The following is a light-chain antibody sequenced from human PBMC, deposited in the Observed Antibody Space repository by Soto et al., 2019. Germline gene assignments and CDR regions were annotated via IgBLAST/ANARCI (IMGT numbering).Light chain of an antibody. CDR3: SSYAGSTFYV. V-gene: IGLV2-8*01. CDR2: EGS. Sequence: QSALTQPPSASGSPGQSVTISCTGTSSDVGGYNYVSWYQQHPGKAPKLMIYEGSKRPSGVPDRFSGSKSGNTASLTVSGLQAEDEADYYCSSYAGSTFYVFGTGTKLTVL. CDR1: SSDVGGYNY. J-gene: IGLJ1*01.